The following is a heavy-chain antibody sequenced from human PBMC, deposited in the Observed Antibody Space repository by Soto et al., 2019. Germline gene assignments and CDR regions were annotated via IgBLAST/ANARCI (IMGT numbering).Heavy chain of an antibody. J-gene: IGHJ4*02. CDR1: GGSISSGDYY. CDR2: IYYSGST. V-gene: IGHV4-30-4*01. Sequence: SETLSLTCTVSGGSISSGDYYWSWIRQPPGKGLEWIGYIYYSGSTYYNPSLKSRVTISVDRSKNQFSLKLSSVTAADTAVYYCARHFSVDYFDYWGQGALVTVSS. CDR3: ARHFSVDYFDY.